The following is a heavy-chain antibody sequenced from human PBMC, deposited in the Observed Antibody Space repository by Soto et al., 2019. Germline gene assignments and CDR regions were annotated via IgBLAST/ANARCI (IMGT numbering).Heavy chain of an antibody. V-gene: IGHV4-59*01. CDR1: GGSMSSYY. CDR3: ARYGSGSSGRFDP. J-gene: IGHJ5*02. D-gene: IGHD3-10*01. CDR2: IYYSGST. Sequence: QVQLQESGPGLVKPSETLSLTCTVSGGSMSSYYWSWIRQPPGKGLEWIGYIYYSGSTIYNPSLKSRVTISVDTSKNQFSLKLSSVTAADTAVYYCARYGSGSSGRFDPWGQGTLVTVSS.